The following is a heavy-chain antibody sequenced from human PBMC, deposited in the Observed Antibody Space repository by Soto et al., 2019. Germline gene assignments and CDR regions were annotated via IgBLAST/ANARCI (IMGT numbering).Heavy chain of an antibody. CDR3: ARQVPGYCISTSCHQRSDS. CDR2: INHSGSA. D-gene: IGHD2-2*03. CDR1: EGSISEFS. V-gene: IGHV4-34*01. J-gene: IGHJ4*02. Sequence: EMLCVTCGVEEGSISEFSGTWILQTPRKGLQWIGQINHSGSANYNPSLRSRVTLSTDTSENQFSLKLSSVTAADTAVYYCARQVPGYCISTSCHQRSDSWGQGTLVTVSS.